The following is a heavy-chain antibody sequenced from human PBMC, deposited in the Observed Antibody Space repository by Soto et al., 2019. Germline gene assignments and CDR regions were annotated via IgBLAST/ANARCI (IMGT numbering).Heavy chain of an antibody. Sequence: SETLSFTRGVSRADTTSSNWLSWVCQPPRTALEWVGDIYHSGITKYCPSFKTRANISLDKTKNQFSLKLRHVTAADPAVYYCASGGDILSGSLAYYGMEVWRQGTRVT. J-gene: IGHJ6*02. CDR3: ASGGDILSGSLAYYGMEV. CDR1: RADTTSSNW. CDR2: IYHSGIT. D-gene: IGHD3-9*01. V-gene: IGHV4-4*02.